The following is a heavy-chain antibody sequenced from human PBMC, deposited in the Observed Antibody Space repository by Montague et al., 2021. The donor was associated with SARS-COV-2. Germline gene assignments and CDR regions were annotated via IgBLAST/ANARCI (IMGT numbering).Heavy chain of an antibody. D-gene: IGHD3-16*01. Sequence: SETLSLTCNVSGGSIRNNNWCWIWQRAGQGLELIGSIYRGGSINXNPSLKPRITLSVDTSKDKLSLGLNSVTAAGTAVCYCARNPGEYYGMDVWGQGTTVTVSS. CDR2: IYRGGSI. CDR3: ARNPGEYYGMDV. J-gene: IGHJ6*02. CDR1: GGSIRNNN. V-gene: IGHV4-4*07.